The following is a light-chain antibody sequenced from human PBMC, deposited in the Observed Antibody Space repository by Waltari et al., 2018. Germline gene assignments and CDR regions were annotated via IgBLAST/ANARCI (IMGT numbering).Light chain of an antibody. Sequence: DIVVTQSPLSLPVTPGEPASISCRSSQSLLDRNGYNLLDWYLQKPGQSPQLRIYVGSTRGAGVPDRVSGSGSGRDFTLKISRVEAEDVGVYYCMQALQTPWTFGQGTKVEIK. J-gene: IGKJ1*01. V-gene: IGKV2-28*01. CDR1: QSLLDRNGYNL. CDR3: MQALQTPWT. CDR2: VGS.